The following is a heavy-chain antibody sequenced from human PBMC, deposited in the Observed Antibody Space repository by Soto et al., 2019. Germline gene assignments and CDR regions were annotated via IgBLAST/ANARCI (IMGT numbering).Heavy chain of an antibody. CDR2: ISGSGGST. J-gene: IGHJ4*02. V-gene: IGHV3-23*01. CDR3: AKDLYGQQLGCYFDY. CDR1: GFTFSSYA. D-gene: IGHD6-13*01. Sequence: GGSLRLSCAASGFTFSSYAMSWVRQAPGKGLEWVSAISGSGGSTYYADSVKGRFTISRDNSKNTLYLQMNSLRAEDTAVYYCAKDLYGQQLGCYFDYWGQGTLVTVSS.